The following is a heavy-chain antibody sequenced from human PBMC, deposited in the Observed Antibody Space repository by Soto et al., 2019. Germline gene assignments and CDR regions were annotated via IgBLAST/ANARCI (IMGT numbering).Heavy chain of an antibody. CDR3: ARGSKDSYPGSRIFDF. D-gene: IGHD2-15*01. CDR2: INSDGTSI. Sequence: PGGSLRLSCAASGFDFSNTWIHWVRQVPGKGLVWVSRINSDGTSITYADSVKGRLTISRDNAKNTVYLQMSSLRVEDTAVYYCARGSKDSYPGSRIFDFWGRGTLVTVSS. V-gene: IGHV3-74*01. CDR1: GFDFSNTW. J-gene: IGHJ4*02.